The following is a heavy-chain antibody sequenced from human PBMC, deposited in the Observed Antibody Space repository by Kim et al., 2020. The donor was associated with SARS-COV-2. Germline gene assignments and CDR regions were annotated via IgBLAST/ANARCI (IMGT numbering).Heavy chain of an antibody. CDR3: ARDQRHDYGDYVRGYYYYYGMDV. J-gene: IGHJ6*02. CDR1: GFTFSSYS. D-gene: IGHD4-17*01. Sequence: GGSLRLSCAASGFTFSSYSMNWVRQAPGKGLEWVSSISSSSSYIYYADSVKGRFTISRDNAKNSLYLQMNSLRAEDTAVYYCARDQRHDYGDYVRGYYYYYGMDVWGQGTTVTVSS. CDR2: ISSSSSYI. V-gene: IGHV3-21*01.